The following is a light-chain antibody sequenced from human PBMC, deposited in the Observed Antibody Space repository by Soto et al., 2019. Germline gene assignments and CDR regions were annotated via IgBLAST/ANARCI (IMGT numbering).Light chain of an antibody. CDR1: SSDVGGYDY. Sequence: QSVLTQPASVSGSPGXSXXXSCTGTSSDVGGYDYVSWYQLHPGKAPKLMVFEVSNRPSGVSYRFSGSKSGNTASLTISGLQAEDEADYFCSSYSISTAYLFGTGTKLTVL. J-gene: IGLJ1*01. CDR3: SSYSISTAYL. CDR2: EVS. V-gene: IGLV2-14*01.